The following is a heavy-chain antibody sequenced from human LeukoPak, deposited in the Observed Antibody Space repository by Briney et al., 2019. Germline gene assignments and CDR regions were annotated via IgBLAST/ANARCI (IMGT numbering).Heavy chain of an antibody. Sequence: GGSLRLSCVGSGFLFKLFAVGWVRQAPGKGLEWVSVIGGTNEETDYADSVRGHFTISRDNSNNTLYLQTNSLRAEDTALYYCANDRRIVGATVTMSFDNWGQGTLVTVST. D-gene: IGHD1-26*01. CDR1: GFLFKLFA. V-gene: IGHV3-23*01. J-gene: IGHJ4*02. CDR3: ANDRRIVGATVTMSFDN. CDR2: IGGTNEET.